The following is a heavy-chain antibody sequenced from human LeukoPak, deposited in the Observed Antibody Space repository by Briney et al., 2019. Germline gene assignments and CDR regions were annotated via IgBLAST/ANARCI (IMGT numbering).Heavy chain of an antibody. D-gene: IGHD3-22*01. CDR3: ARLYYYDSSGYYGPYFDY. V-gene: IGHV4-61*08. Sequence: SETLSLTCTVSGGSISSGGYYWSWIRQPPGKGLEWIGYIYYSGSTNYNSSLKSRVTISVDTSKNQFSLKLSSVTAADTAVYYCARLYYYDSSGYYGPYFDYWGQGSLVTVSS. CDR1: GGSISSGGYY. J-gene: IGHJ4*02. CDR2: IYYSGST.